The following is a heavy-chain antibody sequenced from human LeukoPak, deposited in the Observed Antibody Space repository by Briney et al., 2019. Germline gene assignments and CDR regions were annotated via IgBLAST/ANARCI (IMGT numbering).Heavy chain of an antibody. CDR1: GYTFTSYD. CDR3: ARGRGYCTNGVCHRRFDY. D-gene: IGHD2-8*01. J-gene: IGHJ4*02. V-gene: IGHV1-8*01. CDR2: MSPSSANT. Sequence: ASVKVSCKASGYTFTSYDINWVRQATGQGLEWMGWMSPSSANTGYAQKFQGRVTMTRNTSISTAYMELSSLRSEDTAVYYCARGRGYCTNGVCHRRFDYWGQGTLVTVSS.